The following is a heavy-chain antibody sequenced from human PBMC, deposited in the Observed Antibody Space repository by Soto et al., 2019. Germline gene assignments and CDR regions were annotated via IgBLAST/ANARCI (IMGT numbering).Heavy chain of an antibody. Sequence: WIGWVRQMPGKGLEWMGIIYPGDSDTRYSPSFQGQVTISADKFISTAYLQWSSLKASDTAMYYCARLPWDIVVVPAAREPFDYWGQGTLVTVS. CDR1: W. V-gene: IGHV5-51*01. D-gene: IGHD2-2*01. CDR2: IYPGDSDT. CDR3: ARLPWDIVVVPAAREPFDY. J-gene: IGHJ4*02.